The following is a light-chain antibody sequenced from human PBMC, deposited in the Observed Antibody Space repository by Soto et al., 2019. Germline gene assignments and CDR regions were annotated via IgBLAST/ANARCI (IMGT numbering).Light chain of an antibody. Sequence: QSALTQPASVSGSPGQSITISCTGTSSDVGAYNFVSWYRQHPGKAPKLIIYNVSDRPSGVSNRFSGSKSANTASLTISGLQAEDEADYYFTSSTSRDTYVFGTGTKVTVL. CDR3: TSSTSRDTYV. CDR2: NVS. V-gene: IGLV2-14*03. J-gene: IGLJ1*01. CDR1: SSDVGAYNF.